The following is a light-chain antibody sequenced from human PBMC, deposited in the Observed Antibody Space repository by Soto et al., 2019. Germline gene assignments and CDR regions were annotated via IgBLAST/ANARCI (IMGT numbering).Light chain of an antibody. CDR3: GAWDSSLSAWV. Sequence: QSVLTQPASVSASPGQSITISCTGTSSDVGAYNYVSWHQQHPGKAPKLMIYGVSNRPSGVSNRFSGSKSGNTASLTISGLQAEDEADYYCGAWDSSLSAWVFGGGTKLSVL. J-gene: IGLJ3*02. CDR1: SSDVGAYNY. CDR2: GVS. V-gene: IGLV2-14*01.